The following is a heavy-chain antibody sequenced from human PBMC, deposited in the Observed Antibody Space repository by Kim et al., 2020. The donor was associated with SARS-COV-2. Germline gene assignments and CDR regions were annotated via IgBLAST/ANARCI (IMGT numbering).Heavy chain of an antibody. CDR3: ARGGDITMIVVVNTPESYGLDV. Sequence: ASVKVSCKASGYTFTSYAMNWVRQAPGQGLEWMGWINTNTGNPTYAQGFTGRFVFSFDTVVSTAYLQISSLKAEDTAVYYCARGGDITMIVVVNTPESYGLDVWGQGTTVTVFS. V-gene: IGHV7-4-1*02. J-gene: IGHJ6*01. CDR1: GYTFTSYA. CDR2: INTNTGNP. D-gene: IGHD3-22*01.